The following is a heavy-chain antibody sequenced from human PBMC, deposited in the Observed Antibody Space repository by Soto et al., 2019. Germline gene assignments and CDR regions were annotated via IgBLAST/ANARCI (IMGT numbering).Heavy chain of an antibody. CDR2: ISSSSTI. CDR1: GFTFSSYS. V-gene: IGHV3-48*04. Sequence: GGSLRLSCAASGFTFSSYSMNWVRQAPGKGLEWVSYISSSSTIYYADSVKGRFTISRDNAKNSLYLQMNSLRAEDTAVYYCARDLGGCDYWGQGTLVTVSS. CDR3: ARDLGGCDY. D-gene: IGHD3-16*01. J-gene: IGHJ4*02.